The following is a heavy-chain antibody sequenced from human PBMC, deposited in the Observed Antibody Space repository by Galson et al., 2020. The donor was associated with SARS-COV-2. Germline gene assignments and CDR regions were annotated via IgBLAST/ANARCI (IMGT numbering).Heavy chain of an antibody. V-gene: IGHV3-43*01. CDR3: AKARGWYTVTTSLFDY. D-gene: IGHD4-17*01. J-gene: IGHJ4*02. CDR1: GFTFDDYT. CDR2: ISWDGGST. Sequence: ESLKISCAASGFTFDDYTMHWVRQAPGKGLEWVSLISWDGGSTYYADSVKGRFTISRDNSKNSLYLQMNSLRTEDTALYYCAKARGWYTVTTSLFDYWGQGTLVTVSS.